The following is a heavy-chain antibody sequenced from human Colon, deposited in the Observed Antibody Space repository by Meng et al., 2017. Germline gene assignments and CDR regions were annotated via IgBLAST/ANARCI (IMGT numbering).Heavy chain of an antibody. CDR1: GGSVSSPIYY. J-gene: IGHJ4*02. CDR3: ARGRGSYSSIDF. V-gene: IGHV4-61*03. CDR2: VYYTGSA. Sequence: GRLQGSGPRLVRPSETLSLTCTLSGGSVSSPIYYWSWIRQTPGKGLEWIGYVYYTGSANYNPSLKSRVTISVDTSKNHFSLNLTSVTAADTAVYYCARGRGSYSSIDFWGQGTLVTVSS. D-gene: IGHD1-26*01.